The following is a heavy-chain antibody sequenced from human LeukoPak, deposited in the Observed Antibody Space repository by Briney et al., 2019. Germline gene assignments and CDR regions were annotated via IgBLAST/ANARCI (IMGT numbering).Heavy chain of an antibody. V-gene: IGHV3-9*01. CDR1: GFTFDDYA. J-gene: IGHJ4*02. CDR2: ISWNSGSI. D-gene: IGHD3-22*01. CDR3: ARNYYDSSGYNHNDY. Sequence: GGSLRLSCAASGFTFDDYAMHWVRQAPGKGLEWVSGISWNSGSIGYADSVKGRFTISRDNAKNSVSLQMDSLRDEDTAVYFCARNYYDSSGYNHNDYWGQGTLVTVSS.